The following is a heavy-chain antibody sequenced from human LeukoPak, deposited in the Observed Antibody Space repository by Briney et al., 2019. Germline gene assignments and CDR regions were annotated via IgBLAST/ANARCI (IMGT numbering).Heavy chain of an antibody. Sequence: GGSLRLSCAASGFTFSSYSMNWVRQAPGKGLEWVSYISSSSSTIYYADSVKGRFTISRDNAKNSLYLQINSLRAEDTAVYYCASGAVESSTWMRSFDDWGQGTLVTVSS. J-gene: IGHJ4*02. CDR2: ISSSSSTI. V-gene: IGHV3-48*04. D-gene: IGHD6-13*01. CDR1: GFTFSSYS. CDR3: ASGAVESSTWMRSFDD.